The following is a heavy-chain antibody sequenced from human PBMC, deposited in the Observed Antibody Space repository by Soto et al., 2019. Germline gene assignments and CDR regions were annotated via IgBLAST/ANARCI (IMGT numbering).Heavy chain of an antibody. V-gene: IGHV3-7*03. CDR1: GFTFSSYW. CDR3: ARDLVQPGPLYYDFWSGLIGWFDP. Sequence: HLGGSLRLSCAASGFTFSSYWMSWVRQAPGKGLEWVANIKQDGSEKYYVDSVKGRFTISRDNAKNSLYLQMNSLRAEDTAVYYCARDLVQPGPLYYDFWSGLIGWFDPWGQGTLVTVSS. J-gene: IGHJ5*02. D-gene: IGHD3-3*01. CDR2: IKQDGSEK.